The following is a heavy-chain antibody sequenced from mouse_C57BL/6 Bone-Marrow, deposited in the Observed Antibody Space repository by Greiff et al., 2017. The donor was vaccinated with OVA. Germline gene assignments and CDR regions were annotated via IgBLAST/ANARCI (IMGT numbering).Heavy chain of an antibody. CDR3: AIRGFHHSPWFAY. CDR2: IHPSDSDT. Sequence: QVQLQQPGAELVKPGASVKVSCKASGYTFTSYWMHWVKQRPGQGLEWIGRIHPSDSDTNYNQKFKGKATLTVDKSSSTAYMQISSLTSEDSAVYYCAIRGFHHSPWFAYWGQGTLVTVSA. CDR1: GYTFTSYW. V-gene: IGHV1-74*01. J-gene: IGHJ3*01. D-gene: IGHD2-12*01.